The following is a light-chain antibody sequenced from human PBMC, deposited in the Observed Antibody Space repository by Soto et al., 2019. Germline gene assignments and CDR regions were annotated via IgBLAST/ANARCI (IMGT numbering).Light chain of an antibody. CDR3: QQYGGSPIT. J-gene: IGKJ5*01. V-gene: IGKV3-20*01. CDR1: QSVSSR. Sequence: EIVLTQSPGTLSLSPGERATLSCRASQSVSSRLAWYQHKPGQAPRLLISGASSRATGIPDRFSGSGSGTDFTLTISRLETEDFALYYCQQYGGSPITFGQGTRLESK. CDR2: GAS.